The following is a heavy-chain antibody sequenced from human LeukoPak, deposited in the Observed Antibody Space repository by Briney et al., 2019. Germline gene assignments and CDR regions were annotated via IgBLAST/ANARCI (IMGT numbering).Heavy chain of an antibody. CDR1: GRSISGSSYY. V-gene: IGHV4-39*01. CDR2: IYYSGTT. J-gene: IGHJ3*02. Sequence: SETLSLTCTVSGRSISGSSYYWGWIRQPPGKGLEWIGNIYYSGTTYYNPSLKSRVTISGDTSKNHFSLKLSSVTAADTAVYYCARIVGVVVITGADAFDIWGQGTMVTVSS. D-gene: IGHD3-22*01. CDR3: ARIVGVVVITGADAFDI.